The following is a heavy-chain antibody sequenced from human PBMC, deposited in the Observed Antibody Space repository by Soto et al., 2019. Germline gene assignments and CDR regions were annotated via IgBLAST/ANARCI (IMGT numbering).Heavy chain of an antibody. J-gene: IGHJ5*02. CDR1: GGSISSGGYY. Sequence: QVQLQESGPGLVKPSQTLSLTCTVSGGSISSGGYYWSWIRQHPGKGLEWIGYIYYSGSTYYNPSLKSRVTRSVDTSKNQFSLKLSSVTAADTAVYYCAREGGDDYPYNWFDPWGQGNLVTVSS. CDR2: IYYSGST. V-gene: IGHV4-31*03. CDR3: AREGGDDYPYNWFDP. D-gene: IGHD3-16*01.